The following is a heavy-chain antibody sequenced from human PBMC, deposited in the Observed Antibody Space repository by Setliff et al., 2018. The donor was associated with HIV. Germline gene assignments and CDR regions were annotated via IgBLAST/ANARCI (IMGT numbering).Heavy chain of an antibody. CDR2: IRYDDTFK. CDR1: GFTFSTYG. CDR3: ARVLPSHTDGAFDI. V-gene: IGHV3-30*02. Sequence: GGSLRLSCAASGFTFSTYGMHWVRQAPGKGLEWVAFIRYDDTFKHYVDSVKGRFTISRDNSKNTVSLQMNSLRVEDTAVYYCARVLPSHTDGAFDIWGQGTMVTVSS. J-gene: IGHJ3*02. D-gene: IGHD4-17*01.